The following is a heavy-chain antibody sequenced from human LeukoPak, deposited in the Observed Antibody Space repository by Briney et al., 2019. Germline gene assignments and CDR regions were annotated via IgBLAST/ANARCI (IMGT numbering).Heavy chain of an antibody. J-gene: IGHJ3*02. D-gene: IGHD4-23*01. CDR3: ARDRWEPYDAFDI. CDR1: GYTFTSYY. CDR2: INPSGGST. Sequence: GASVKVSCKASGYTFTSYYMHWVRQAPGQGLEWMGIINPSGGSTSYAQKFQGRVTITADESTSTAYMELSSLRSEDTAVYYCARDRWEPYDAFDIWGQGTMVTVSS. V-gene: IGHV1-46*01.